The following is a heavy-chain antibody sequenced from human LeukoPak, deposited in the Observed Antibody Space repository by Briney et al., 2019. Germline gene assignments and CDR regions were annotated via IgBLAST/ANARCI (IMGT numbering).Heavy chain of an antibody. CDR3: ARVGYSSSIDY. CDR1: GGSFSGYY. J-gene: IGHJ4*02. CDR2: INHLGST. V-gene: IGHV4-34*01. Sequence: SETLSLTCAVYGGSFSGYYWSWIRQPPEKGLEWIGEINHLGSTNYNPSLKSRVTISVDTSKNQFSLKLSSVTAADTAVYYCARVGYSSSIDYWGQGTLVTVSS. D-gene: IGHD6-6*01.